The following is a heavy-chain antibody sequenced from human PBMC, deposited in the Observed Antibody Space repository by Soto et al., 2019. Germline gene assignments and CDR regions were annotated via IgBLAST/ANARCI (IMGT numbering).Heavy chain of an antibody. J-gene: IGHJ4*02. CDR1: GFTFSDYY. Sequence: QVQLVESGGGLVKPGGSLRLSCAASGFTFSDYYMRWIRQAPGKGLEGVSYIRSSGSTIDYADSVKGRFTISRDNAKNSRYLQMNSLRAEDTAVYYCARSVYGSGSYPFDYWGQGTLVTVSS. CDR2: IRSSGSTI. V-gene: IGHV3-11*01. CDR3: ARSVYGSGSYPFDY. D-gene: IGHD3-10*01.